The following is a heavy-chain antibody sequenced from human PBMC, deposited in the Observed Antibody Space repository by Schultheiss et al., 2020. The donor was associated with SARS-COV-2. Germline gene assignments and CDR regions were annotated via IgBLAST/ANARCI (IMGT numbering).Heavy chain of an antibody. V-gene: IGHV4-61*03. Sequence: SETLSLTCTVSGGSVSSGSYSWNWIRQPPGKGLEWIGYIYYSGSTNYNPSLKSRVTISVDTSKNHLSLKLNSVTAADTAVYYCARGFCSGGRCQGFDPWGQGTLVTVSS. J-gene: IGHJ5*02. CDR1: GGSVSSGSYS. CDR3: ARGFCSGGRCQGFDP. CDR2: IYYSGST. D-gene: IGHD2-15*01.